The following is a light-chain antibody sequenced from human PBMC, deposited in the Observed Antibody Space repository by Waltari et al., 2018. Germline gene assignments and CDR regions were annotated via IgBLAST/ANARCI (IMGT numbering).Light chain of an antibody. V-gene: IGKV4-1*01. CDR2: WAS. CDR1: QSVLYSSNNKNY. CDR3: QQYYNTPIT. J-gene: IGKJ5*01. Sequence: DIVMTQSPDSLAGSLGERATINCKSSQSVLYSSNNKNYLAWYQQKPGQPPKLLIYWASTRESGVPSRFSGSGSGTDFTLTISSLQAEDVAVYYCQQYYNTPITFGQGTRLEIK.